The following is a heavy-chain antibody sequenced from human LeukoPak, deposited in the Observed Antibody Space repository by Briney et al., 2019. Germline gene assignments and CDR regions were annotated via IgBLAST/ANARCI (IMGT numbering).Heavy chain of an antibody. D-gene: IGHD3-10*01. CDR3: ARGNYYGSGTYYSPSSY. CDR1: GFSFNNYW. V-gene: IGHV3-74*01. CDR2: INSDGSTT. Sequence: GGSLSLSCAASGFSFNNYWMHWVRQTPGKGLVWVSRINSDGSTTTYADSVKGRFTISRDNAKNTLYLQMNSLRAEDTAVYCCARGNYYGSGTYYSPSSYWGQGTRVTVSS. J-gene: IGHJ4*02.